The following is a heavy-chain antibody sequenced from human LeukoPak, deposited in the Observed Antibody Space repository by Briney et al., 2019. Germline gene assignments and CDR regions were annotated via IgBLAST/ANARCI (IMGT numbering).Heavy chain of an antibody. V-gene: IGHV3-23*01. CDR2: ISGSGSPT. CDR1: GFSFSVYA. J-gene: IGHJ4*02. CDR3: AKDMYSGSHGRFDS. Sequence: PGGSLRLSCAASGFSFSVYAMSWVRQAPGRGLEWVSDISGSGSPTHYAESVKGRFTISRDNSKNTVFLQMDSLRAEDTAVYYCAKDMYSGSHGRFDSWGRGTLVTVSS. D-gene: IGHD1-26*01.